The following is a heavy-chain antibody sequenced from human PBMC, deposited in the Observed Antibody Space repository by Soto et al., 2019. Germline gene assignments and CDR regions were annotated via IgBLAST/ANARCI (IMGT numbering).Heavy chain of an antibody. CDR1: GFSFSSFA. CDR3: ARGWDYYGSGSYYNFDAFDI. J-gene: IGHJ3*02. Sequence: GGSLRLSCAASGFSFSSFALSWVRQSPGKGLEWVAAISSSSSYIYYADSVKGRFTISRDNAKNSLYLQMNSLRAEDTAVYYCARGWDYYGSGSYYNFDAFDIWGQGTMVTVSS. V-gene: IGHV3-21*01. D-gene: IGHD3-10*01. CDR2: ISSSSSYI.